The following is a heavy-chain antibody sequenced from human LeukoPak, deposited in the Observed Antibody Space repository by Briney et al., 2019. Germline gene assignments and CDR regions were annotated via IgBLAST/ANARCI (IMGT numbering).Heavy chain of an antibody. V-gene: IGHV4-59*01. CDR2: ISYSGYT. D-gene: IGHD4-23*01. Sequence: SETLSLTCTVSGGSIRSYYWNWIRQAPGKGLEWVGFISYSGYTSYSPSLKNRVAISVDTAKSQFSLRLNSMTAADTAIYYCARGRNDNGGMFFDSWAQGNLVTVSS. CDR1: GGSIRSYY. J-gene: IGHJ4*02. CDR3: ARGRNDNGGMFFDS.